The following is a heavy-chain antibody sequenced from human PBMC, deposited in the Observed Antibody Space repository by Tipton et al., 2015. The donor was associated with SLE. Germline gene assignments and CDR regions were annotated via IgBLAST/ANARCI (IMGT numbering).Heavy chain of an antibody. Sequence: GSLRLSCAASGFTFSSYAMSWVRQAPGKGLEWVSIIYSGGSTYYADSVKGRFTISRDNSKNTLYLQMNSLRAEDTAVYYCAKDGGSVNYYGSGSYYRLGYYGMDVWGQGTTVTVSS. CDR1: GFTFSSYA. J-gene: IGHJ6*02. D-gene: IGHD3-10*01. CDR3: AKDGGSVNYYGSGSYYRLGYYGMDV. CDR2: IYSGGST. V-gene: IGHV3-23*03.